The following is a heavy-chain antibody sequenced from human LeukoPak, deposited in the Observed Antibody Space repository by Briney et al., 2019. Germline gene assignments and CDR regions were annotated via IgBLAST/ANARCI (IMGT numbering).Heavy chain of an antibody. CDR2: ISSSGSTI. CDR1: GFTFSSYE. D-gene: IGHD3-22*01. Sequence: GGSLRLSCAASGFTFSSYEMNWVRQAPGKGLEWVSYISSSGSTIYYADSVKGRFTISRDNAKNSLYLQMNSLRAEDTAVYYCAKVLSGYYPDAFDIWGQGTMVTVSS. CDR3: AKVLSGYYPDAFDI. J-gene: IGHJ3*02. V-gene: IGHV3-48*03.